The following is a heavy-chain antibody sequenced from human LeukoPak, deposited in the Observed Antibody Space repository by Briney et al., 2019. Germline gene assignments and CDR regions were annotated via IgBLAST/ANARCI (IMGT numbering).Heavy chain of an antibody. V-gene: IGHV1-2*02. J-gene: IGHJ4*02. CDR1: GYAFTGYY. D-gene: IGHD3-16*01. CDR2: INPNSGGT. CDR3: ARARGGSGRGDYFDS. Sequence: ASVKVSCKASGYAFTGYYMYWVRQAPGQGLEWMGWINPNSGGTDYAQKFQGRVAMTRDTSITTAYMELSSLRSDDTAVYYCARARGGSGRGDYFDSWGQGTLVTVSS.